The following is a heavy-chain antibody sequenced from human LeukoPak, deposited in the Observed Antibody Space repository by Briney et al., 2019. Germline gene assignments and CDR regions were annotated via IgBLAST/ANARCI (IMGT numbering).Heavy chain of an antibody. V-gene: IGHV1-69*05. Sequence: ASVKVSCTASGGTFSSYAISWVRQAPGQGLEWMGGIIPIFGTANYAQKFQGRVTITTDESTSTAYMELSSLRSEDTAVYYCARVTGPTPAFDIWGQGTMVTVSS. CDR1: GGTFSSYA. J-gene: IGHJ3*02. CDR3: ARVTGPTPAFDI. CDR2: IIPIFGTA.